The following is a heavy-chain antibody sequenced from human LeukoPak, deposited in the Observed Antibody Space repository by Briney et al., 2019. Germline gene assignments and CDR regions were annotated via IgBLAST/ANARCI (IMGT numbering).Heavy chain of an antibody. J-gene: IGHJ4*02. V-gene: IGHV3-30*04. CDR1: GFTFSSYA. CDR2: ISYDGSNK. D-gene: IGHD6-13*01. Sequence: GRSLRLSCAASGFTFSSYAMHWVRQAPGKGLEWVAVISYDGSNKYYADSVKGRFTISRDNSKNTLYLQMNSLRAEDAAVYYCARDLGGQQLVEDCFDYWGQGTLVTVSS. CDR3: ARDLGGQQLVEDCFDY.